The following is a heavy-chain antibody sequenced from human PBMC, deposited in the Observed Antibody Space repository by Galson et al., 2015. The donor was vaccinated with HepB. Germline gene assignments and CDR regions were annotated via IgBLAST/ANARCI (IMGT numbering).Heavy chain of an antibody. CDR2: ISYDGSIK. CDR1: GFTFSSYT. D-gene: IGHD5-24*01. V-gene: IGHV3-30-3*01. CDR3: AREGDGYNQGFDY. Sequence: SLRLSCAASGFTFSSYTMHWVRQAPGTGLEWVAVISYDGSIKYYADSVKGRFTISRDNSQNTLFVQMNSLRVEDTAVYYCAREGDGYNQGFDYWGQGTLVTVSS. J-gene: IGHJ4*02.